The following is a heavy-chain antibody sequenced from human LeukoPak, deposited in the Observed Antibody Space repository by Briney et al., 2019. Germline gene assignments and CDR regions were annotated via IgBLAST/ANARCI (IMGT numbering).Heavy chain of an antibody. D-gene: IGHD5/OR15-5a*01. CDR2: ISGTGGNT. Sequence: PGGSLRLSCAASGFTFSSYVMNWVRQAPGKGLEWVSGISGTGGNTYYADSVKGRFTISRDNSKNTLYLQTNSLRAEDTAVYYCARDLRRFAAYYFDYWGQGTLVTVSS. CDR3: ARDLRRFAAYYFDY. CDR1: GFTFSSYV. J-gene: IGHJ4*02. V-gene: IGHV3-23*01.